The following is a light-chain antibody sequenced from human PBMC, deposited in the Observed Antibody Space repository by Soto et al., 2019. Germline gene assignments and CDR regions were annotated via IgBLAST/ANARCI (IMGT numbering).Light chain of an antibody. J-gene: IGLJ1*01. CDR1: SSDVGGSKF. CDR3: CSYAGNYTGV. V-gene: IGLV2-11*01. CDR2: DVT. Sequence: QSVLTQPRSVSGSPGQSVTMSCTGSSSDVGGSKFVSWYQQRPGKAPRLMIYDVTERPSGVPDRFSGSKSGNTASLTISGLQAEDEADYYCCSYAGNYTGVFGTGTTLTVL.